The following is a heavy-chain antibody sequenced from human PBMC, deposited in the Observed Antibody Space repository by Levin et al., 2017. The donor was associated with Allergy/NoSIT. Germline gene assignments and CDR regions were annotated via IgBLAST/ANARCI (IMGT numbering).Heavy chain of an antibody. D-gene: IGHD3-16*02. CDR1: GFTFSTSA. CDR3: AKTALMITVGGVIIDY. V-gene: IGHV3-23*01. Sequence: GVLRLSCAASGFTFSTSAMTWVRQAPGKGLEWVSSLSYSGESAYYADSVKGRFTISRDNSKYTLYLQMSSLTAEDTTVYYCAKTALMITVGGVIIDYWGQGTLVTVSS. J-gene: IGHJ4*02. CDR2: LSYSGESA.